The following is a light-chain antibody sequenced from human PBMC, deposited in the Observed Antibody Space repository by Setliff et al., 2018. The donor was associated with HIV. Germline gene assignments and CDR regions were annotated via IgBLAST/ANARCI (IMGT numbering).Light chain of an antibody. J-gene: IGLJ1*01. CDR3: CSNTGSNTFV. V-gene: IGLV2-23*01. Sequence: QSALTQPPSASGSPGQSVTISCTGTRNDVGRYDLVSWYQQHPARAPKLIIYQATRRPSGVSNRFSGSKSGNVASLTISGLQAEDEADYYCCSNTGSNTFVFGTGTKVTV. CDR2: QAT. CDR1: RNDVGRYDL.